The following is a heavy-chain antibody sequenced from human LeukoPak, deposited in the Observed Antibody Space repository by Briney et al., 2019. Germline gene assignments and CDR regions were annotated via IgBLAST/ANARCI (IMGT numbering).Heavy chain of an antibody. D-gene: IGHD5-18*01. CDR2: INDNGGDT. CDR1: GFTFSNYA. Sequence: GGSLRLSCAAPGFTFSNYAMSWVRQGPGKGLEWVSTINDNGGDTYYADSVKGRFTISRDNSKNTLFLQMNSLRAEDTAVYYCAKGIMLNTARGFFDYWGQGTLVAVSS. CDR3: AKGIMLNTARGFFDY. V-gene: IGHV3-23*01. J-gene: IGHJ4*02.